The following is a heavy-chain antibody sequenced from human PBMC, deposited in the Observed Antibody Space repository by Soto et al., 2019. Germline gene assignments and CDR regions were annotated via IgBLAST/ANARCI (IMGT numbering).Heavy chain of an antibody. V-gene: IGHV3-48*03. CDR1: GFTFSAYE. CDR3: ARCPSTLELDV. D-gene: IGHD1-1*01. J-gene: IGHJ6*02. Sequence: GVSLRLSCAASGFTFSAYEMSWVRQVPGKGLEWVSYISYSAATIYYADSVKGRFTISRDNAKNSLYLQMNSLRAEDTAVYYCARCPSTLELDVWGQGTTVTVS. CDR2: ISYSAATI.